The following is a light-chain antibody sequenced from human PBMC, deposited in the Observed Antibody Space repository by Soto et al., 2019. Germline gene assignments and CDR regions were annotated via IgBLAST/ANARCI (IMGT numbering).Light chain of an antibody. J-gene: IGKJ4*01. CDR1: QSISSY. V-gene: IGKV1-39*01. Sequence: DIQMTQSPSSLSASAGDRVTITCRASQSISSYLNWYQQKPGKAPKLLIYAASSLQSGVPSRFSGSGSGTDFTLTISSLQPEDFATYYCQQRKTFGGGTKVDIK. CDR2: AAS. CDR3: QQRKT.